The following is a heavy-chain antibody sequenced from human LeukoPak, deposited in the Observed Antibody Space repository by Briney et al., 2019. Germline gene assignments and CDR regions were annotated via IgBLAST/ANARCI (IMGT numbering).Heavy chain of an antibody. CDR1: GFTFSSYA. CDR2: ISGSGGST. Sequence: GGSLRLSCAASGFTFSSYAMSWVRQAPGKGLEWVSAISGSGGSTYYAASVKGRFTVSKDNSKNTLYLQMSSLRAEDTAMYYCAKVRDTRDWYKDAFDIWGQGTRVTVSS. D-gene: IGHD6-19*01. CDR3: AKVRDTRDWYKDAFDI. V-gene: IGHV3-23*01. J-gene: IGHJ3*02.